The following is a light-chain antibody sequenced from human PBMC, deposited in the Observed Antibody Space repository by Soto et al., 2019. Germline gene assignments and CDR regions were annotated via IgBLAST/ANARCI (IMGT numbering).Light chain of an antibody. CDR1: QYIGSA. V-gene: IGKV3-15*01. CDR3: QQYCVRHRT. J-gene: IGKJ1*01. Sequence: EVVLTQSPATLSVSPGDRATLSCRASQYIGSAVAWYHQRSGQAPRLLIFDASIRVPTTPARFSGSVSGTEFSLTISSLGSEDFAVYFCQQYCVRHRTFGQGAKVEIK. CDR2: DAS.